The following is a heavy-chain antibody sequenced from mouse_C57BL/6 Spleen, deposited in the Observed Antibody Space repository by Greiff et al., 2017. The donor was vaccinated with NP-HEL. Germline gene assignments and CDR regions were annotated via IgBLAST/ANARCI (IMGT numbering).Heavy chain of an antibody. Sequence: VQLQQSGPELVKPGASVKIPCKASGYTFTDYNMDWVKQSHGKSLEWIGDINPNNGGTISNQKFKGKATLTVDKSSSTAYMELRSLTSEDTAVYYCARRYYDYDDWYFDVWGTGTTVTVSS. CDR1: GYTFTDYN. V-gene: IGHV1-18*01. CDR2: INPNNGGT. D-gene: IGHD2-4*01. CDR3: ARRYYDYDDWYFDV. J-gene: IGHJ1*03.